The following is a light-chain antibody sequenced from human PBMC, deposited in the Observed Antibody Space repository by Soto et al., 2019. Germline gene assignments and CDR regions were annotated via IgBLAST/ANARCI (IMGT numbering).Light chain of an antibody. V-gene: IGLV2-14*01. CDR3: SSYTSTSTLVV. Sequence: QSVLTQPASVSGSPGQSITISCTGTSSDVGGYNYVSWYQQYPGKAPKLMIYDVTNRPSGVSNRFSGSKSGNTASLTISGLQAEDEAHYYCSSYTSTSTLVVFGGGTQLTVL. CDR1: SSDVGGYNY. CDR2: DVT. J-gene: IGLJ2*01.